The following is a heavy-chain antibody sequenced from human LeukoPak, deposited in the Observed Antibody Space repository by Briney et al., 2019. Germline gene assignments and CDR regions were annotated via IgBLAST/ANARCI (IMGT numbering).Heavy chain of an antibody. V-gene: IGHV1-69*05. CDR3: ARERSEVAINSGVTIFDRTSMDI. CDR1: GGTFSTYA. J-gene: IGHJ6*02. CDR2: VIPVFRSS. Sequence: SVKVSCTTSGGTFSTYALNWVRQAPGQGLEWMGGVIPVFRSSKSAQKFQDRLTITTDESTSTAYMEWNSLTSEDTAVYYCARERSEVAINSGVTIFDRTSMDIWGHGTMVTVSS. D-gene: IGHD3-9*01.